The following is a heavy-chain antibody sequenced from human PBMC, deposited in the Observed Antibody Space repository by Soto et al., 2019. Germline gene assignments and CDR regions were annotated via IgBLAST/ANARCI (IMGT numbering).Heavy chain of an antibody. CDR2: IYSGGST. J-gene: IGHJ4*02. Sequence: GGSLRLSCAASGFTVSSNYMSWVRQAPGKGLEWVSVIYSGGSTYYADSVKGRFTISRDNSKNSLFLQMSSLRAEDTAVYYCARDWLFQAFDYWGQGTLVTVSS. D-gene: IGHD3-22*01. V-gene: IGHV3-66*01. CDR3: ARDWLFQAFDY. CDR1: GFTVSSNY.